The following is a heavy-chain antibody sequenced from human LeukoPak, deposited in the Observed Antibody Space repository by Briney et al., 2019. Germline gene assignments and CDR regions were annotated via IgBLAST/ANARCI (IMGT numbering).Heavy chain of an antibody. CDR3: ARDGSSGMEFWFDP. V-gene: IGHV1-69*13. D-gene: IGHD1-26*01. J-gene: IGHJ5*02. Sequence: GASVKVSCKASGGTFSSYAISWVRQAPGQGLEWMGGIIPIFGTANYAQKFQGRVTITADESTSTAYMELSSLRSEDTAVYYCARDGSSGMEFWFDPWGQGTLVTASS. CDR2: IIPIFGTA. CDR1: GGTFSSYA.